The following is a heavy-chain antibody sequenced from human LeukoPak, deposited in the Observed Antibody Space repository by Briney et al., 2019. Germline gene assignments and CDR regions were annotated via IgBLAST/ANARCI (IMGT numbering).Heavy chain of an antibody. CDR1: GFTFSEYS. CDR3: ARQVSGYGSGSFYFDY. CDR2: ISTSSSHI. J-gene: IGHJ4*02. V-gene: IGHV3-21*01. Sequence: PGRSLRLSCAASGFTFSEYSMYWVRQAPGKGLEWVSFISTSSSHIYYGDSVKGRFTISRDNARNSVSLQMNSLRAEDTAVYYCARQVSGYGSGSFYFDYWGQGMLVTVSS. D-gene: IGHD3-10*01.